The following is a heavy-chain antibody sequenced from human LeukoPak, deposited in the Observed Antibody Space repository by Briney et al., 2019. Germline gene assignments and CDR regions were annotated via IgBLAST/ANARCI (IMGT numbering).Heavy chain of an antibody. V-gene: IGHV4-4*07. CDR2: INTSGST. Sequence: SETLSLTCTVSGDSISTYYWSWIRQPAGKGLEWIGRINTSGSTNYNPSLKSRVTMSVDTSKNQFSLKLSSVTAADTAVHYCARQSDKAAGGTFAFDYWGQGALVTVS. CDR1: GDSISTYY. CDR3: ARQSDKAAGGTFAFDY. D-gene: IGHD6-13*01. J-gene: IGHJ4*02.